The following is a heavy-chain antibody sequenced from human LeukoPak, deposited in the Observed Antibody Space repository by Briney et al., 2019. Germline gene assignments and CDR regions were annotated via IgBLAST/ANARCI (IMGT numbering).Heavy chain of an antibody. J-gene: IGHJ5*02. CDR1: GGSISSVGYY. CDR2: IYYSGST. CDR3: ARQTLAYCGGDP. Sequence: SETLSLTCTVSGGSISSVGYYWSWIRQHPGKGLEWIGFIYYSGSTYYNPSLKSRVIISADTSKNQFSLKLSSVTAADTAVYYCARQTLAYCGGDPWGQGTLVTVSS. D-gene: IGHD2-21*01. V-gene: IGHV4-31*03.